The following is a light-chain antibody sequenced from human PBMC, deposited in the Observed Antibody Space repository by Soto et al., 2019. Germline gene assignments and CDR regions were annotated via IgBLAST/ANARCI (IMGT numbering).Light chain of an antibody. Sequence: QAVVTQPPSVSEAPRQRVTISCSGSRSNVGNNAVNWYQQFPGKAPKLLVYYDDLLPSGVSDRFSGSKSGTSAPLAISGLQSEDEADYYCAVWDDSLNGPVFGGGTKLTVL. CDR2: YDD. CDR1: RSNVGNNA. J-gene: IGLJ2*01. V-gene: IGLV1-36*01. CDR3: AVWDDSLNGPV.